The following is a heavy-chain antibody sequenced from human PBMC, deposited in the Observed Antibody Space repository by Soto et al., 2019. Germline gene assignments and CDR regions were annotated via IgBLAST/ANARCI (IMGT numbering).Heavy chain of an antibody. CDR3: ARDDEPSSYYYGMDV. V-gene: IGHV3-30-3*01. J-gene: IGHJ6*02. CDR2: ISYDGSNK. Sequence: PGGSLRLSCAASGFTFSSYAMHWVRQAPGKGLEWVAVISYDGSNKYYADSVKGRFTISRDNSKNTLYLQMNSLRAEDTAVYYCARDDEPSSYYYGMDVWGQGTTVTVSS. CDR1: GFTFSSYA.